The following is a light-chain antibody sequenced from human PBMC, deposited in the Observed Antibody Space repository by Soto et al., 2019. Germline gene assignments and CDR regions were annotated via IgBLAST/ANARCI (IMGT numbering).Light chain of an antibody. CDR1: QSVDSSY. CDR2: GAS. J-gene: IGKJ1*01. Sequence: EFVLTQSPGTLSLSPGERATLSCRASQSVDSSYLAWYQQKPGQAPRLLIYGASSRATGIPDRFSGSGSGTDFTLTISRLEPEDFAVYYCQQYGSSPTWTFGQGTKVDNK. CDR3: QQYGSSPTWT. V-gene: IGKV3-20*01.